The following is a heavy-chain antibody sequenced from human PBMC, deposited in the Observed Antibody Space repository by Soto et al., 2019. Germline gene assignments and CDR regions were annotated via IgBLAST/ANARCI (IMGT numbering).Heavy chain of an antibody. Sequence: EVPLVESGGDLVQPGGSLRLSCVASGFTFSPYWMSWVRQAPGRGLQWVATINNDGSEKYYADSVKGRFTISRDNARDSLYLQLTSLRAEDTAIYYCARGSNQDYWGQGTLVAVSS. J-gene: IGHJ4*02. D-gene: IGHD2-8*01. CDR3: ARGSNQDY. V-gene: IGHV3-7*03. CDR1: GFTFSPYW. CDR2: INNDGSEK.